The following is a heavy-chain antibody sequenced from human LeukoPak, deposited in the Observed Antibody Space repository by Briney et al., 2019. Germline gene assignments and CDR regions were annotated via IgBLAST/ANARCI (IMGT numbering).Heavy chain of an antibody. CDR1: GGSISSGGYY. CDR3: TRDQVDYSISDYFDY. CDR2: IYHSGST. V-gene: IGHV4-30-2*01. D-gene: IGHD6-6*01. J-gene: IGHJ4*02. Sequence: PSETLSLTCTVSGGSISSGGYYWSWIRQPPGKGLEWIGYIYHSGSTYYNPSLKSRATISVDRSKNHFSLNLSSVTAADTAVYYCTRDQVDYSISDYFDYWGKGTLVTVSS.